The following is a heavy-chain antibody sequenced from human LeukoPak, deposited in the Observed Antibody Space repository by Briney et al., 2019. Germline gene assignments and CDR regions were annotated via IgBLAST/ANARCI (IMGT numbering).Heavy chain of an antibody. D-gene: IGHD6-13*01. V-gene: IGHV3-23*01. J-gene: IGHJ5*02. CDR3: AKGAAAGKAGWFDP. CDR1: GFTFSNFA. Sequence: GGSLRLSCAASGFTFSNFAMMWVRQAPGTGLQWVSTITGYGAPFYADSVRGRFTIFRDTSMNTLFLQMNSLGAEDTAVYYCAKGAAAGKAGWFDPWGQGALVTVSS. CDR2: ITGYGAP.